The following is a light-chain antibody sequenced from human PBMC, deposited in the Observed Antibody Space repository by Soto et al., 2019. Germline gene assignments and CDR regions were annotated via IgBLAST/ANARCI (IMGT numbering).Light chain of an antibody. V-gene: IGKV1-5*01. CDR3: QQYDTIPKT. CDR2: DAS. Sequence: DIQMTQSPSTLSAFVGDIVTFPFRASQSINNWLAFYQQRPGTAPKILTYDASTLGSGGPSRFSGSRAGTEFSLTISRLQPEDFSAYYCQQYDTIPKTFGQGTKVDIK. CDR1: QSINNW. J-gene: IGKJ1*01.